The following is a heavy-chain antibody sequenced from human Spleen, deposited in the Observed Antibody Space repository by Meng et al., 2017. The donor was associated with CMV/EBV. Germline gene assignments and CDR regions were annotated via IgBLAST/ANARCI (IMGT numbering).Heavy chain of an antibody. D-gene: IGHD3-16*01. CDR3: ARVAYTTTTFEYYYGMKV. CDR2: IIPIFGTA. CDR1: GGTFSSYA. J-gene: IGHJ6*02. V-gene: IGHV1-69*05. Sequence: SVKVSCKASGGTFSSYAISWVRQAPGQGLEWMGGIIPIFGTANYAQKFQGRVTITTDESTSTAYMELSSLRSEDTAVYYCARVAYTTTTFEYYYGMKVWGQGTAVTVSS.